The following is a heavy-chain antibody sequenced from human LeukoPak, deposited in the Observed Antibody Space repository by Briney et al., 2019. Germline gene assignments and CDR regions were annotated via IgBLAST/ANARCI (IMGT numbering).Heavy chain of an antibody. CDR1: GFTVSSIH. CDR2: TYTGGNS. D-gene: IGHD3-22*01. J-gene: IGHJ3*02. V-gene: IGHV3-53*01. CDR3: ARGGRGSAAVVAPRSFDI. Sequence: GGSLRPSCAASGFTVSSIHMVWVRQAPGKGLEWVSVTYTGGNSYYADSVKGRFIISRDISKNTLYLQMNSLRAEDSALYYCARGGRGSAAVVAPRSFDIWGQGTMVTVSS.